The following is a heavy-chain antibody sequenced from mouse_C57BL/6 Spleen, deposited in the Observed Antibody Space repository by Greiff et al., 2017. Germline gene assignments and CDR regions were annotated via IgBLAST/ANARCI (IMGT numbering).Heavy chain of an antibody. CDR2: INPNNGGT. CDR3: ARSRLRRDWYFDV. Sequence: VQLQQSGPELVKPGASVKIPCKASGYTFTDYNMDWVKQSHGKSLEWIGDINPNNGGTIYNQKFKGKATLTVDKSSSTAYMELRSLTSEDTAVYYCARSRLRRDWYFDVWGTGTTVTVSS. D-gene: IGHD2-4*01. V-gene: IGHV1-18*01. CDR1: GYTFTDYN. J-gene: IGHJ1*03.